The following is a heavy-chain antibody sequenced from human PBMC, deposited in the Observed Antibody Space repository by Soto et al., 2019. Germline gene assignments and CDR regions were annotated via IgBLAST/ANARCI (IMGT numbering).Heavy chain of an antibody. J-gene: IGHJ3*02. D-gene: IGHD3-22*01. V-gene: IGHV1-3*01. CDR3: ARVFYDSSGYYDAFDI. CDR1: GYTFTSYA. CDR2: INAGNGNT. Sequence: ASVKVSCKASGYTFTSYAMHWVRQAPGQRLEWMGWINAGNGNTKYSQKFQGRVTITADESTSTAYMELSSLRSEDTAVYYCARVFYDSSGYYDAFDIWGQGTMVTVSS.